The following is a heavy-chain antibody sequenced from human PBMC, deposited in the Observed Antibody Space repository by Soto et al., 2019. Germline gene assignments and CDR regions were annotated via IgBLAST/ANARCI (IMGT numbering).Heavy chain of an antibody. Sequence: SETLSLTCAVYGVTFIGYYWSWIRQPPGKGLEWIGEINHSGSTNYNPSLKSRVTISVDTSKNQFSLKLSSVTAADTAVYYCARGPVLRYFDWSNRPSYGMDVWGQGTTVTVSS. CDR3: ARGPVLRYFDWSNRPSYGMDV. J-gene: IGHJ6*02. D-gene: IGHD3-9*01. CDR2: INHSGST. CDR1: GVTFIGYY. V-gene: IGHV4-34*01.